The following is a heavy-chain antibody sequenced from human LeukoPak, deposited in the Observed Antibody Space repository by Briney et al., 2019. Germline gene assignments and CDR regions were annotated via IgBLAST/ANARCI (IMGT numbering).Heavy chain of an antibody. J-gene: IGHJ4*02. CDR2: IKNDGSGV. D-gene: IGHD2-21*01. CDR1: GFTFSRSW. Sequence: PGGSLRLSCAASGFTFSRSWMHWVRQAPGKGLVWVARIKNDGSGVIYADSVKGRFTISRDNARNTLYLQMNSLRAEDTAVYYCARERGVSHPFDYWGQGTLVTVSS. CDR3: ARERGVSHPFDY. V-gene: IGHV3-74*01.